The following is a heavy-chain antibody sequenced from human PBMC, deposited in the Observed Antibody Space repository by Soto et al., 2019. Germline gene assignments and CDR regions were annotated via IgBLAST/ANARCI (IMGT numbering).Heavy chain of an antibody. D-gene: IGHD3-10*01. Sequence: SQTLSLTCAISGDSVSSSSATWNWIRQSPSRGLQWLGRTYYRSKWFHDYAVSVESRITINPDTSKNQFSLQLISVTPEDTAVYYCARSITGSAYFDYWGQGTLVTVSS. CDR3: ARSITGSAYFDY. J-gene: IGHJ4*02. CDR1: GDSVSSSSAT. CDR2: TYYRSKWFH. V-gene: IGHV6-1*01.